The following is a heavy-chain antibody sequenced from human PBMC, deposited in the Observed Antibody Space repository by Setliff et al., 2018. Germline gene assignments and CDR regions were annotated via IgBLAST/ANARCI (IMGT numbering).Heavy chain of an antibody. CDR1: GYSISSGHF. Sequence: SETLSLTCGVSGYSISSGHFWGWIRQPPGKGLEWIEEINHRGSTNYSPSLRSRVTMSVDTSKKQLSLKLSSLTAADTALYFCARDNTILGATDYWGQGALVTVSS. V-gene: IGHV4-38-2*01. CDR3: ARDNTILGATDY. D-gene: IGHD1-26*01. J-gene: IGHJ4*02. CDR2: INHRGST.